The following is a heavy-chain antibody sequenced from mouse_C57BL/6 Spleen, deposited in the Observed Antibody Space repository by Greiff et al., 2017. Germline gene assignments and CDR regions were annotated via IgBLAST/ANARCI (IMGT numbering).Heavy chain of an antibody. Sequence: EVKLMESGGGLVQPGGSMKLSCVASGFTFSNYWMNWVRQSPEKGLEWVAQIRLKSDNYATHYAESVKGRFTISRDDSKSSVYLQMNNLRAEDTGIYYCTNSRRDYYAMDYWGQGTSVTVSS. J-gene: IGHJ4*01. CDR2: IRLKSDNYAT. CDR3: TNSRRDYYAMDY. CDR1: GFTFSNYW. V-gene: IGHV6-3*01.